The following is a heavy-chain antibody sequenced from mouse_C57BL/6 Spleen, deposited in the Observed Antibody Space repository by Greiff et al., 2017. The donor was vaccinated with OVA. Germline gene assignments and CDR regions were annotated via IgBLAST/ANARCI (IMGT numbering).Heavy chain of an antibody. J-gene: IGHJ2*01. CDR1: GYTFTSYW. D-gene: IGHD2-3*01. V-gene: IGHV1-64*01. Sequence: QVQLQQSGAELVKPGASVTLSCKASGYTFTSYWMHWVKQRPGQGLEWIGMIHPNSGSTNYNEKFKSKATLTVDKSSSTAYMQLSSLTSKDSAVYYCAREDDGYYVLFDYWGKGTTLTVSS. CDR3: AREDDGYYVLFDY. CDR2: IHPNSGST.